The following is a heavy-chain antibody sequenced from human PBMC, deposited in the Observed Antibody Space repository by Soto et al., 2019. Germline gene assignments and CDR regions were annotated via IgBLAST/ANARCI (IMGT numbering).Heavy chain of an antibody. J-gene: IGHJ4*02. CDR3: AAGGSVYYAN. Sequence: PGGSLRLSCAASGFTFSTYWMHWVRQAPGKGLLWVSRIKTDGTYATYADSVKGRFTISRDNAKNTLYLQMNSLRVEDAAVYYCAAGGSVYYANWGQGTLVTVS. CDR1: GFTFSTYW. V-gene: IGHV3-74*01. D-gene: IGHD3-22*01. CDR2: IKTDGTYA.